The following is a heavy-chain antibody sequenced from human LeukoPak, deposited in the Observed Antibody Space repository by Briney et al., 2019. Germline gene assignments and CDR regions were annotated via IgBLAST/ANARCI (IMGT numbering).Heavy chain of an antibody. Sequence: GASVKVSCKASGYTFTSYGISWVRQAPGQGLEWMGWISAYNGNTNYAQKLQGRVTMTTDTSTSTAYMELRSLRSDDTAVYYCARERPYSSSWHNDYWGQGTLVTVSS. V-gene: IGHV1-18*01. J-gene: IGHJ4*02. CDR1: GYTFTSYG. D-gene: IGHD6-13*01. CDR3: ARERPYSSSWHNDY. CDR2: ISAYNGNT.